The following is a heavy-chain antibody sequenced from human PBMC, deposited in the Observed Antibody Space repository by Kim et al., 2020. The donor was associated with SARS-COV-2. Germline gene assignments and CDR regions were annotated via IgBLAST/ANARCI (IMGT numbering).Heavy chain of an antibody. V-gene: IGHV5-51*01. J-gene: IGHJ4*02. Sequence: GESLKISCKGSGYSFTSYWIGWVRQMPGKGLEWMGIIYPGDSDTRYSPSFQGQVTISADKSISTAYLQWSSLKASDTAMYYCARTPLTSSGSHDFDYWGQGTLVTVSS. CDR3: ARTPLTSSGSHDFDY. CDR2: IYPGDSDT. CDR1: GYSFTSYW. D-gene: IGHD3-22*01.